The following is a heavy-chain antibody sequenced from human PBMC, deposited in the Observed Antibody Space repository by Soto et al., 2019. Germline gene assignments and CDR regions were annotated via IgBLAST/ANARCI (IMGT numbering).Heavy chain of an antibody. CDR2: IYPGDSDT. CDR3: AINYYESRGSP. J-gene: IGHJ5*02. Sequence: RESLNISCTGSGYSYTSYWIGWVRQMPGKGLEWMGIIYPGDSDTRYSPSFQGQVTISADKSISTAYLQWNSLKASDSAMYYCAINYYESRGSPWGQGTLVTVSS. D-gene: IGHD3-22*01. V-gene: IGHV5-51*01. CDR1: GYSYTSYW.